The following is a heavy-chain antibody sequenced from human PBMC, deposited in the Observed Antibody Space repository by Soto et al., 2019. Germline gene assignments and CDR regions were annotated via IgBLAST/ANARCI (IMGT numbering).Heavy chain of an antibody. CDR2: IIPIFGTP. Sequence: QVQLVQSGAEVKKPGSSVKVSCKASGGTFSSYAIDWVRQAPGQGLEWMGGIIPIFGTPNYAQKFQGRVTITADKSTSTAYMEVRSLRSEDTAVYYCARDWETVGATTPFAYWGQGTLVTVSS. D-gene: IGHD1-26*01. J-gene: IGHJ4*02. V-gene: IGHV1-69*06. CDR3: ARDWETVGATTPFAY. CDR1: GGTFSSYA.